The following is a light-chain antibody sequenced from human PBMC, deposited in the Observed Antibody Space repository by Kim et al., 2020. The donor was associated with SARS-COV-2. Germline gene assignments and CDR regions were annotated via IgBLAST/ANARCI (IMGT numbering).Light chain of an antibody. J-gene: IGKJ2*03. CDR3: QQYGSSPPYS. CDR1: QSVRSNY. V-gene: IGKV3-20*01. CDR2: GAF. Sequence: PGERATRSCRASQSVRSNYLAWYQQKPGQAPRLVIYGAFRRATGIPDRFSGSGTGTDFTLTISRLEPEDFAVYYCQQYGSSPPYSFGQGTKLEI.